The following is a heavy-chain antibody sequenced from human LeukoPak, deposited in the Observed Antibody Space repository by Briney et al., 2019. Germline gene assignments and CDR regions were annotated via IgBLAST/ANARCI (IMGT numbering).Heavy chain of an antibody. CDR1: GYTFTGYH. CDR3: ARSGDYGSGSYGH. CDR2: INPNSGDT. J-gene: IGHJ4*02. D-gene: IGHD3-10*01. V-gene: IGHV1-2*06. Sequence: ASVKVSCKASGYTFTGYHMHWVRQAPGQGLEWMGRINPNSGDTNYAQKFQGRVTITRDTSASTAYMELSSLRSEDTAVYYCARSGDYGSGSYGHWGQGTLVTVSS.